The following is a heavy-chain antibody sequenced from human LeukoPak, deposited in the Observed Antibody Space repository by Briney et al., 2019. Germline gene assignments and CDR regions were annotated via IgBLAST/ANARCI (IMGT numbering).Heavy chain of an antibody. V-gene: IGHV4-59*01. Sequence: SETLSLTCTVSGGSIRSYYWSWIRQPPGKGLEWIGYIYYGGSTNYNPSLKGRVTISVDTSKNQFSLKLSSVTAADTAVYYCARVSMTAVSYYFDYWGQGTLVTVSS. D-gene: IGHD4-11*01. CDR2: IYYGGST. J-gene: IGHJ4*02. CDR3: ARVSMTAVSYYFDY. CDR1: GGSIRSYY.